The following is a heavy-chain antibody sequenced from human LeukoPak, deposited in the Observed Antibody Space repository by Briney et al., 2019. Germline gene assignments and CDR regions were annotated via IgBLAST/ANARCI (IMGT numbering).Heavy chain of an antibody. D-gene: IGHD3-22*01. CDR2: IYYSGST. CDR1: GGSISSYY. CDR3: AGSGYFYYYYYYMDV. Sequence: SETLSLTCTVSGGSISSYYWSWIRQPPGKGLEWVGYIYYSGSTNYNPSLKSRVTISVDTSKNQFSLKLSSVTAADTAVYYCAGSGYFYYYYYYMDVWGKGTTVTVSS. V-gene: IGHV4-59*01. J-gene: IGHJ6*03.